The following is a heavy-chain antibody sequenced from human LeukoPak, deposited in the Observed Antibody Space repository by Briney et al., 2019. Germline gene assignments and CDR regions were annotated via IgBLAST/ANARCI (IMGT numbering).Heavy chain of an antibody. V-gene: IGHV3-13*04. CDR1: GFTFSSYD. CDR3: ARGTNYDILTGYYTGRGSWYFDL. Sequence: GGCLRLSCAASGFTFSSYDMHWVRQPTGKGLEWVSVIGTAGDTYYPGSVKGRFTISRENAKNSLYLQMNSLRAGDTAVYYCARGTNYDILTGYYTGRGSWYFDLWGRGTLVTVSS. D-gene: IGHD3-9*01. J-gene: IGHJ2*01. CDR2: IGTAGDT.